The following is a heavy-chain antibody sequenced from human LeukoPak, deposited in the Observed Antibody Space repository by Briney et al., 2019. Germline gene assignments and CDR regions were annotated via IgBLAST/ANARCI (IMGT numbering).Heavy chain of an antibody. D-gene: IGHD4/OR15-4a*01. CDR3: TRAHTYGPNDY. Sequence: GGSLRLSCAASGFTFRSYWMNWVRQAPGKGLEWVANIKQDGNEKYYVDSVRGRFTISRDNAKKSLYLQMNGLRAEDTAVYYCTRAHTYGPNDYWGQGTQVTVSS. CDR1: GFTFRSYW. V-gene: IGHV3-7*01. CDR2: IKQDGNEK. J-gene: IGHJ4*02.